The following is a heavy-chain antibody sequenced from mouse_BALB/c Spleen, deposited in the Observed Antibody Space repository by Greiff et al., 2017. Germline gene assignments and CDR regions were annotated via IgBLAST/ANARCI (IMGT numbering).Heavy chain of an antibody. D-gene: IGHD2-4*01. J-gene: IGHJ3*01. Sequence: VKLLESGAELVRPGTSVKVSCKASGYAFTNYLIEWVKQRPGQGLEWIGVINPGSGGTNYNEKFKGKATLTADKSSSTAYMQLSSLTSDDSAVYFCARDYDYDGWFAYWGQGTLVTVSA. CDR2: INPGSGGT. CDR1: GYAFTNYL. CDR3: ARDYDYDGWFAY. V-gene: IGHV1-54*01.